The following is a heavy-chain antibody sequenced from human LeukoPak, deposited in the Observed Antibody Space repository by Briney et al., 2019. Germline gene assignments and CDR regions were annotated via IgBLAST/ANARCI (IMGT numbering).Heavy chain of an antibody. CDR3: ARGDTIMITFGGVRAFDY. Sequence: PVKVSCKASGGTFSSYAISWVRQAPGQGLEWMGGIIPIFGTANYAQKFQGRVTITADESTSTAYMELSSLRSEDTAVYYCARGDTIMITFGGVRAFDYWGQGTLVTVS. D-gene: IGHD3-16*01. J-gene: IGHJ4*02. V-gene: IGHV1-69*13. CDR1: GGTFSSYA. CDR2: IIPIFGTA.